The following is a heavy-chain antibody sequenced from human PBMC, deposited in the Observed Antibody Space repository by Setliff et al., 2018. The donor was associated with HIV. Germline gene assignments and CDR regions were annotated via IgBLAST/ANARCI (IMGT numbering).Heavy chain of an antibody. CDR1: PYTFSSYV. D-gene: IGHD1-1*01. V-gene: IGHV1-18*01. CDR2: ISVYNGNT. Sequence: ASVKVSCKASPYTFSSYVINWVRQAPGQGLEWMGRISVYNGNTIYAQKLQGRVIMTTDTSTSTAYMELRSLRSDDTAVYYCARRARESTALHSDWNDVLFFDYWGQGTLVTVSS. J-gene: IGHJ4*02. CDR3: ARRARESTALHSDWNDVLFFDY.